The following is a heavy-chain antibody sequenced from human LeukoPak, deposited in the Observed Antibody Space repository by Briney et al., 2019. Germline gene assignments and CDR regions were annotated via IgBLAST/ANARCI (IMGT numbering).Heavy chain of an antibody. D-gene: IGHD4-17*01. CDR1: GYLFTTYW. J-gene: IGHJ4*02. Sequence: PGESLQISCQASGYLFTTYWIAWGRQLPGKGLEWMGRFYPGDSDITYSPSFQGQVTISADRSINTAYLRWSSLKASDSAMYYCARQRDYGDDIYSRYFDSWGQGSLVTVSS. V-gene: IGHV5-51*01. CDR3: ARQRDYGDDIYSRYFDS. CDR2: FYPGDSDI.